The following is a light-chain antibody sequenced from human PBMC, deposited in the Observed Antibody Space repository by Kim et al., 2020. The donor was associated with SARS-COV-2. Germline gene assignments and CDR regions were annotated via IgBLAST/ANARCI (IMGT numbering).Light chain of an antibody. CDR1: QSISSYY. J-gene: IGKJ3*01. CDR3: QQYSNSFT. CDR2: TAS. V-gene: IGKV3-20*01. Sequence: PGERATLSCRASQSISSYYLAWYQQKPGQAPRLLLQTASSRATGIPDRFTGGGSGTDFTLTISRLEPEDFAVYYCQQYSNSFTFGPGTKVDIK.